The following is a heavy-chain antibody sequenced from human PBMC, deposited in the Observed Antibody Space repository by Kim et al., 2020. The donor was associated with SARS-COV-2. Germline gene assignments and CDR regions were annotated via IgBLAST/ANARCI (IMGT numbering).Heavy chain of an antibody. CDR1: GYTFTSYY. J-gene: IGHJ4*02. V-gene: IGHV1-46*01. CDR3: AREGRVDPIVATTALNY. CDR2: INPSGGST. D-gene: IGHD5-12*01. Sequence: ASVKVSCKASGYTFTSYYMHWVRQAPGQGLEWMGIINPSGGSTSYAQKFQGRVTMTRDTSTSTVYMELSSLRSEDTAVYYCAREGRVDPIVATTALNYWGQGTLVTVSS.